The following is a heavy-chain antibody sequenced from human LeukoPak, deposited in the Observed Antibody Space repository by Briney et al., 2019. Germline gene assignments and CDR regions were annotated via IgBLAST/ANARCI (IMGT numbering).Heavy chain of an antibody. D-gene: IGHD4-17*01. V-gene: IGHV1-18*01. CDR3: ARATVTQGGGVWFDP. J-gene: IGHJ5*02. CDR1: GYTFTSYG. Sequence: ASVKVSCKASGYTFTSYGISWVRQAPGQGLEWMGWISAYNGNTNYAQKLQGRVTMTTDTSTSTAYMELRSLRSDDTAVYYCARATVTQGGGVWFDPWGQGTLVTVSS. CDR2: ISAYNGNT.